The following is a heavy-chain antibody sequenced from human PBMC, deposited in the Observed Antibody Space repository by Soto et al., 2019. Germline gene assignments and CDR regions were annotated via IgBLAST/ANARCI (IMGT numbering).Heavy chain of an antibody. D-gene: IGHD2-15*01. CDR2: MNPNSGNT. V-gene: IGHV1-8*02. J-gene: IGHJ6*03. CDR1: GYTFTSYY. CDR3: ARASCSGGSCYYYYYYMDV. Sequence: ASVKVSCKASGYTFTSYYMHWVRQAPGQGLEWMGWMNPNSGNTGYAQKFQGRVTMTRNTSISTAYMELSSLRSEDTAVYYCARASCSGGSCYYYYYYMDVWGKGTTVTVSS.